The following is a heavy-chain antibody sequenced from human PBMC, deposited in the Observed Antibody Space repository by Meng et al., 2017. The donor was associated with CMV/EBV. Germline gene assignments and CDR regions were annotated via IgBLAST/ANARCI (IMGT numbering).Heavy chain of an antibody. Sequence: SQTLSLTCTVSGGSISSSSYYWGWIRQPPGKGLEWIGSIYYSGSTYYNPSLKSRVTISVDTSKNQFSLKLSSVTAADTAVYYCARGNYDFWSGYYRYYYYYGMDVWGQGTTVTVSS. J-gene: IGHJ6*02. CDR3: ARGNYDFWSGYYRYYYYYGMDV. V-gene: IGHV4-39*01. D-gene: IGHD3-3*01. CDR1: GGSISSSSYY. CDR2: IYYSGST.